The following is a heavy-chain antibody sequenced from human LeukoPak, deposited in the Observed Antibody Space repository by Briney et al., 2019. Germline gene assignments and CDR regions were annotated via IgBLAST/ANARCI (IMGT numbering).Heavy chain of an antibody. CDR2: ISGPAGSC. V-gene: IGHV3-23*01. CDR3: AKKVGLVSAPLYYFDV. CDR1: GFTFSSYA. J-gene: IGHJ4*02. D-gene: IGHD5/OR15-5a*01. Sequence: PGGSLRLSCAASGFTFSSYAMSWVRQAPGKGLEWVSAISGPAGSCDYADSVKGRFSISRDNSKNTLFLQMNSLRADDTAIYYCAKKVGLVSAPLYYFDVWGQGTLVTVSS.